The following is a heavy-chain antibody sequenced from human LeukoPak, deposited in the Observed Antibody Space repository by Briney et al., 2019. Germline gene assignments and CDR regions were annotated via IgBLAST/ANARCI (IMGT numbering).Heavy chain of an antibody. J-gene: IGHJ4*02. CDR2: IYYSGST. Sequence: KTSETLSLTCTVSGGSITTYYWSWIRQTPEKGLECIGYIYYSGSTNYNPSLKSRVTISVDTSKNQFSLKLSSVTAADTAVYYCARSPGRFCSGASCNSSHYFDYWGQGTLVTVSS. D-gene: IGHD2-15*01. CDR3: ARSPGRFCSGASCNSSHYFDY. V-gene: IGHV4-59*01. CDR1: GGSITTYY.